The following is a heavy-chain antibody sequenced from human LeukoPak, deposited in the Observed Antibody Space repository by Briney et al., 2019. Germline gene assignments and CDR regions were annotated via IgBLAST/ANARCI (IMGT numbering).Heavy chain of an antibody. CDR3: ARDRGYRANERNWYFDS. CDR1: GGSISSGDYY. CDR2: IYTSGTS. J-gene: IGHJ2*01. Sequence: PSETLSLTCTVSGGSISSGDYYSNWIRQPAGRGLEWLGRIYTSGTSTYNPSLESRDTISIDTSQNQFSVTLTSVTATDTAVYYCARDRGYRANERNWYFDSWGGGTPVTVSS. V-gene: IGHV4-61*02. D-gene: IGHD5-12*01.